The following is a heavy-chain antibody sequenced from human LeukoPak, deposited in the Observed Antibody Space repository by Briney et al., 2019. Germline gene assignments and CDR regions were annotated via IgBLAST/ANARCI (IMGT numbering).Heavy chain of an antibody. V-gene: IGHV3-7*01. CDR2: IKQDGSEK. D-gene: IGHD3-10*01. J-gene: IGHJ6*02. CDR1: GFTFSRHW. CDR3: ARSYYGSGTSYGMDV. Sequence: GGSLRLSCAVSGFTFSRHWMIWVRQAPGKGLEWLANIKQDGSEKYYVDYVEGRFTISRDNAKNSLYLQMNSLRAEDTAVYYCARSYYGSGTSYGMDVWGQGTTVTVSS.